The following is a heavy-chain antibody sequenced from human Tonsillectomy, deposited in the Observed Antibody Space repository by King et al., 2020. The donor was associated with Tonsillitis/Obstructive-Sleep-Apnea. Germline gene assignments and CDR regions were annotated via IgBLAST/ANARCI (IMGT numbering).Heavy chain of an antibody. CDR1: GGSFSGDY. Sequence: VQLQQWGAGLLKPSETLSLTCAVYGGSFSGDYWSWIRQPPGKGLEWIGEINHSGSTNYNPSPKSGVTISVDTSKNQFSLKLSSVTAADTSVYYCARPYCSSTSCYLDVWGKGTTVTVSS. CDR3: ARPYCSSTSCYLDV. D-gene: IGHD2-2*01. CDR2: INHSGST. V-gene: IGHV4-34*01. J-gene: IGHJ6*04.